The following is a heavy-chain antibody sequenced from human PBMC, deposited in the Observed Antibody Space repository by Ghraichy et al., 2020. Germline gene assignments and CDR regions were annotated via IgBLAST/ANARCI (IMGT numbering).Heavy chain of an antibody. CDR3: ARDGILWWASDY. V-gene: IGHV3-48*01. CDR2: ISGGDIDK. Sequence: GGSLRLSCAASGFTFSHYSMNWVRQAPGKGLEWVSHISGGDIDKYYADSVKGRFTISRDDAKNSVYLQMNSLRAEDTAVYYCARDGILWWASDYWGQGTLVTVSS. J-gene: IGHJ4*02. D-gene: IGHD2-21*01. CDR1: GFTFSHYS.